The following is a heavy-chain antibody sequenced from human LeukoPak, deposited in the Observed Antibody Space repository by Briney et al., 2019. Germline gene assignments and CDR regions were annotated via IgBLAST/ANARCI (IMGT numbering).Heavy chain of an antibody. CDR2: INPSGGST. J-gene: IGHJ6*02. CDR3: ARTPSITMVRGVYGMDV. CDR1: GYTFTSYY. Sequence: ASVKVSCKASGYTFTSYYMHWVRQAPGQGLEWMGIINPSGGSTSYAQKFQGRVTMTTDTSTSTAYMELRSLRSDDTAVYYCARTPSITMVRGVYGMDVWGQGTTVTVSS. V-gene: IGHV1-46*01. D-gene: IGHD3-10*01.